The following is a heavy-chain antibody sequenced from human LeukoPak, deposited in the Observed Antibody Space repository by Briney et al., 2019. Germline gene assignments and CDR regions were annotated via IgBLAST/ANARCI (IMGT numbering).Heavy chain of an antibody. J-gene: IGHJ4*02. V-gene: IGHV3-30-3*01. Sequence: GGSLRLSCAASGFTFSYYAMHWVRQAPGKGLEWVAIISYDGSNKYHADSVKGRFTISRDNSQNTLYLQMSSLRAEDTAVYYCARAQNYYNSPFSYWGQGTLVTVSS. CDR2: ISYDGSNK. CDR1: GFTFSYYA. CDR3: ARAQNYYNSPFSY. D-gene: IGHD3-10*01.